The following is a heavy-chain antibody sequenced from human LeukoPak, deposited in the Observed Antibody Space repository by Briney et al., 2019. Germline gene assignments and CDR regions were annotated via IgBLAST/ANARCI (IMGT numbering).Heavy chain of an antibody. CDR1: GFTFSSYS. V-gene: IGHV3-48*01. CDR3: AREGDGDWRQYYLDY. D-gene: IGHD2-21*01. CDR2: ISSSSSTI. Sequence: GGSLRLSCAASGFTFSSYSMNWVRQAPGKGLEWVSYISSSSSTIYYADSVKGRFTISRDNAKNSLYLQMNSLRAEDTAVYYCAREGDGDWRQYYLDYWGQGTLVTVSS. J-gene: IGHJ4*02.